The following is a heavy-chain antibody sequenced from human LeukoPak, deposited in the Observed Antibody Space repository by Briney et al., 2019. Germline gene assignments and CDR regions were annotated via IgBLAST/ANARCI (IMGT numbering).Heavy chain of an antibody. CDR3: TRSGYSSSWSGGY. V-gene: IGHV3-49*04. Sequence: GGSLRLSCTASGFTFGDCAMSWVRQAPGKGLEWVGFIRSKAYGGTTEYAASVKGRFTISRDDSKSIAYLQMNSLKTEDTAVYYCTRSGYSSSWSGGYWGQGTLVTVSS. CDR1: GFTFGDCA. CDR2: IRSKAYGGTT. D-gene: IGHD6-13*01. J-gene: IGHJ4*02.